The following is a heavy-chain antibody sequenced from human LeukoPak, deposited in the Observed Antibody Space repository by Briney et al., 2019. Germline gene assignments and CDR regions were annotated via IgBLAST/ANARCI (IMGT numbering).Heavy chain of an antibody. D-gene: IGHD5-24*01. V-gene: IGHV3-33*01. CDR3: ARDIADGYHTMGDY. CDR1: GFTFSSYG. Sequence: GGSLRLSCAASGFTFSSYGMHWVRQAPGKGPEWVAVIWYDGSNKYYADSVKGRFTISRDNSKNTLYLQMNSLRAEDTAVYYCARDIADGYHTMGDYWGQGTLVTVSS. CDR2: IWYDGSNK. J-gene: IGHJ4*02.